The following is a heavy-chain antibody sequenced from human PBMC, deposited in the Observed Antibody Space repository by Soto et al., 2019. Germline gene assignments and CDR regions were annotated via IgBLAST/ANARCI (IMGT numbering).Heavy chain of an antibody. CDR3: AGRYSNDGGGYHSM. V-gene: IGHV1-69*01. D-gene: IGHD2-21*01. Sequence: QVQLLQAGGEVTKPGSSVKVSCKASGGTFSNYALNWVRQAPGQGLEWMGGIIPVFGTPNYAQNFQGRVTITADESTSTTYMELSSLRSEDTAVYYCAGRYSNDGGGYHSMWGQGTLVTVSS. J-gene: IGHJ4*02. CDR1: GGTFSNYA. CDR2: IIPVFGTP.